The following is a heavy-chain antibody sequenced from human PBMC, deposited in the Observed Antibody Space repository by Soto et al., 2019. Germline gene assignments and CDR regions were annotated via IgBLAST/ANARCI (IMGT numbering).Heavy chain of an antibody. V-gene: IGHV3-53*02. D-gene: IGHD1-26*01. Sequence: EVQLVETGGGLIQPGGSLRLSCLASGFSVTTNYIIWVRQPPGKGLEWVSTTFTGGSTHYADSVKGRFSISRDNSKNTVYLQMHTLRVEDTAVYYCAKKPPSSIQGWAFGMGVWGKGTTVSVSS. CDR1: GFSVTTNY. CDR3: AKKPPSSIQGWAFGMGV. CDR2: TFTGGST. J-gene: IGHJ6*04.